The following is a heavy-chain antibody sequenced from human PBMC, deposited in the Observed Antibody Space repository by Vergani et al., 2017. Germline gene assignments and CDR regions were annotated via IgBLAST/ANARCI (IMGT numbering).Heavy chain of an antibody. CDR1: GFTFRSFA. Sequence: EVQLLQSGGGLVQPGGSLRLSCAASGFTFRSFAMAWVRQAPGKGLEWVSSISSSSSYIYYADSVKGRFTISRDNAKNSLYLQMNSLRAEDTAVYYCASQPRRYGDRFFDPWGQGTLVTVSS. J-gene: IGHJ5*02. V-gene: IGHV3-21*01. CDR3: ASQPRRYGDRFFDP. CDR2: ISSSSSYI. D-gene: IGHD4-17*01.